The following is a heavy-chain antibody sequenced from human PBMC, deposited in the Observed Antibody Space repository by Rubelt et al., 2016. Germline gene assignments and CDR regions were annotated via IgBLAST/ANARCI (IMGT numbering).Heavy chain of an antibody. D-gene: IGHD1-26*01. J-gene: IGHJ4*01. V-gene: IGHV3-53*01. CDR3: ARDRSLGATNVYHFDS. Sequence: EVQLVESGGGLIQPGGSLRLSCAVSGFTVSSTYMTWVRQAPGKGLEWVSVLYSGGSTYYADSVKGRFTISRDNSKNTLYLQMNSLRDEDTAVYYCARDRSLGATNVYHFDSWGRGILVTVSS. CDR1: GFTVSSTY. CDR2: LYSGGST.